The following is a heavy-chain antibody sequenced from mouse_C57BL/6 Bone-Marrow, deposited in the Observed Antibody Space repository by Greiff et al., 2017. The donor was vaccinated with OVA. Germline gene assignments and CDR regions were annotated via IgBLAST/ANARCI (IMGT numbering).Heavy chain of an antibody. CDR2: IDPENGDT. D-gene: IGHD1-1*01. V-gene: IGHV14-4*01. CDR1: GFNIKDDY. CDR3: TYYYGSSPDY. Sequence: EVQLQQSGAELVRPGASVKLSCTASGFNIKDDYMHWVKPRPEQGLEWIGWIDPENGDTEYASKFQGKATITADTSSNTAYLQLSSLTSEDTAVYYCTYYYGSSPDYWGQGTTLTVSS. J-gene: IGHJ2*01.